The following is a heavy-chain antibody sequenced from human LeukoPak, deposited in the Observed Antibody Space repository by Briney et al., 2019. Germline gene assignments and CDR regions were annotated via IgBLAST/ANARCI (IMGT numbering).Heavy chain of an antibody. J-gene: IGHJ4*02. D-gene: IGHD3-10*01. CDR1: GYSIDSSNW. Sequence: PSDTLSLTCTVSGYSIDSSNWWGWIRPPPGKGLEWIGYIHYSGSIYYTPSLKSRVTMSVDTSKNQFSLKLSSVTAVDSAVYYCATKPNSVYYFDYWGQGTLVTVSS. CDR3: ATKPNSVYYFDY. V-gene: IGHV4-28*05. CDR2: IHYSGSI.